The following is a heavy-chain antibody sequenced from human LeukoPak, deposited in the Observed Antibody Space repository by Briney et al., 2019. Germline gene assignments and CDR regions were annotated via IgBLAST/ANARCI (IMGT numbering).Heavy chain of an antibody. J-gene: IGHJ5*02. CDR3: ARDYGGNSGWFDP. D-gene: IGHD4-23*01. V-gene: IGHV1-8*01. CDR2: MNPNSGNT. CDR1: GYTFTNYD. Sequence: ASVNVSCTASGYTFTNYDLNWVRQATGQGPEWIGWMNPNSGNTGYAQKFQGRVTLTRSTSISTAYMELRSLTSEDTAVYYCARDYGGNSGWFDPWGQGTLVTVSS.